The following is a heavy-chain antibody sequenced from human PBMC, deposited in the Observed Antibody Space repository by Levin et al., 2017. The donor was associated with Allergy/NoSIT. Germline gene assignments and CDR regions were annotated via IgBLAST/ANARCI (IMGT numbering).Heavy chain of an antibody. D-gene: IGHD6-13*01. Sequence: PSETLSLTCTVSGGSISSSSYYWGWIRQPPGKGLEWIGSIYYSGSTYYNPSLKSRVTISVDTSKNQFSLKLSSVTAADTAVYYCARGVAAPEEEFAYWGQGTLVTVSS. J-gene: IGHJ4*02. CDR1: GGSISSSSYY. CDR2: IYYSGST. V-gene: IGHV4-39*01. CDR3: ARGVAAPEEEFAY.